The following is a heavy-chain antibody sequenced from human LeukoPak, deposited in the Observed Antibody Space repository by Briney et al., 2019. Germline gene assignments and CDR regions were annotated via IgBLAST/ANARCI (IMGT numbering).Heavy chain of an antibody. CDR2: IYYSGST. CDR3: ARDRRSGSGSRYFDY. J-gene: IGHJ4*02. D-gene: IGHD3-10*01. CDR1: GGSISSYY. Sequence: PSETLSLTCTVSGGSISSYYWSWIRQPPGKGLEWIGYIYYSGSTNYNPSLKSRVTISVDTSKNQFSLKLSSVTAADTAVYYCARDRRSGSGSRYFDYWGQGTLVTVSS. V-gene: IGHV4-59*12.